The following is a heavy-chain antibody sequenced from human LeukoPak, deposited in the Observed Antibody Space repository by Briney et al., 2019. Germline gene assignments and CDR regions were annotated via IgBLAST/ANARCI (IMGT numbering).Heavy chain of an antibody. Sequence: SETLSLTCAVYDESFSSYYWSWIRQPPGKGLEWIGYIYYSGSTNYNPSPKSRVTISVDTSKNQFSLKLSSVTAADTAVYYCARYSRDFWSGYYKNYYYGMDVWGQGTTVTVSS. V-gene: IGHV4-59*08. D-gene: IGHD3-3*01. CDR2: IYYSGST. CDR1: DESFSSYY. CDR3: ARYSRDFWSGYYKNYYYGMDV. J-gene: IGHJ6*02.